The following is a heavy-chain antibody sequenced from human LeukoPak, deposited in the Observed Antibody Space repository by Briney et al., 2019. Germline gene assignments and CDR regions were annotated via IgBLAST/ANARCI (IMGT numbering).Heavy chain of an antibody. Sequence: SETLSLTCTVSGGSISSYYWSWIRQPPGKGLEWIGYIYYSGSTNYNPSLKSRVTISVDTSKDQFSLKLSSVTAADTAVYYCARRSRWWPSGCMDVWGQGTTVTVSS. D-gene: IGHD2-15*01. CDR3: ARRSRWWPSGCMDV. J-gene: IGHJ6*02. V-gene: IGHV4-59*08. CDR2: IYYSGST. CDR1: GGSISSYY.